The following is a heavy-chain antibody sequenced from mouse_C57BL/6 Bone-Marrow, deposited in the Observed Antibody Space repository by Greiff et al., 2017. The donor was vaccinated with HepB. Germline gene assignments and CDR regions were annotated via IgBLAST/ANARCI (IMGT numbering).Heavy chain of an antibody. D-gene: IGHD2-12*01. CDR1: GFTFTDYY. V-gene: IGHV7-3*01. CDR3: ASPRGRRGDYYAMDY. J-gene: IGHJ4*01. CDR2: IRNKANGYTT. Sequence: EVQVVESGGGLVQPGGSLSLSCAASGFTFTDYYMSWVRQPPGKALEWLGFIRNKANGYTTEYSASVKGRFTISRDNSQSILYLQMNALRAEDSATYYWASPRGRRGDYYAMDYWGQGTSVTVSS.